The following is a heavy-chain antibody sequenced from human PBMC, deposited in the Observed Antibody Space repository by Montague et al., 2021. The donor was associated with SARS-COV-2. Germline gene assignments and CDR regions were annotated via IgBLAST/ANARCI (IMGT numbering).Heavy chain of an antibody. CDR2: IYDSGST. V-gene: IGHV4-38-2*02. CDR3: ARVRSITMIVVVITPMGWFDP. D-gene: IGHD3-22*01. J-gene: IGHJ5*02. Sequence: SETLSLTCTVSGYSISSGYYWGWIRQPPGKGLEWIGSIYDSGSTXYNPPLKSRVTISVDTSKNQFSLKLSSVTAADTAVYYCARVRSITMIVVVITPMGWFDPWGQGTLVTVSS. CDR1: GYSISSGYY.